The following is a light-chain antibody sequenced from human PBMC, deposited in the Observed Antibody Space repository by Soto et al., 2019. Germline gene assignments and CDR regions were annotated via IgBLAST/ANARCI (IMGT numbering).Light chain of an antibody. J-gene: IGKJ1*01. CDR1: QSVSSN. Sequence: EIVMTKSPATLSVSQRERATLSCRASQSVSSNLAWYQQKPGQAPRLLIYDASTRATGIPARFSGSGSGTEFTLTISRLQSEDFAVYYCQSYNNLRTFGQGTKVDIK. CDR3: QSYNNLRT. V-gene: IGKV3-15*01. CDR2: DAS.